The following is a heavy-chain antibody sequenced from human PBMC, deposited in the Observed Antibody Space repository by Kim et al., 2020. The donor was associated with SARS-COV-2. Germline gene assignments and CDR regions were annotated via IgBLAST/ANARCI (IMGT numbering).Heavy chain of an antibody. CDR3: ARVPYCGGDCHYGVDY. Sequence: KLQGRVTMTTDTSTSTAYMELRSLRSDDTAVYYCARVPYCGGDCHYGVDYWGQGTLVTVSS. D-gene: IGHD2-21*01. J-gene: IGHJ4*02. V-gene: IGHV1-18*01.